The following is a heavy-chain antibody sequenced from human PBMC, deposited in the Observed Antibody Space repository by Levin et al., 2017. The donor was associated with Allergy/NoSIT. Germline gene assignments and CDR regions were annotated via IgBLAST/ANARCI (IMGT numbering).Heavy chain of an antibody. CDR3: ARSLFGYGGNYGMEV. V-gene: IGHV4-59*13. Sequence: PGGSLRLSCTVSGGSISSYYWSWIRQPPGKGLEWLGYIYYSGSTNYNPSLMSRVTISVDTWNNQFSLKLSFVTAADTAVYYCARSLFGYGGNYGMEVWGQGTTVIVSS. D-gene: IGHD4-23*01. J-gene: IGHJ6*02. CDR2: IYYSGST. CDR1: GGSISSYY.